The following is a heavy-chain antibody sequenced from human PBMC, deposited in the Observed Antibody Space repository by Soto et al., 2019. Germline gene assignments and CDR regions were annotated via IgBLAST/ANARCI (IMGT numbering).Heavy chain of an antibody. CDR2: INHSGST. Sequence: SETLSLTCAVYGGSFSGYYWSWIRQPPGKGLEWIGEINHSGSTNYNPSLKSRVTISVDTSKNQFSLKLSSVTAADTAVYYCARGGPSCYYDSSGYLRPWGQGTLVTVSS. J-gene: IGHJ5*02. V-gene: IGHV4-34*01. D-gene: IGHD3-22*01. CDR3: ARGGPSCYYDSSGYLRP. CDR1: GGSFSGYY.